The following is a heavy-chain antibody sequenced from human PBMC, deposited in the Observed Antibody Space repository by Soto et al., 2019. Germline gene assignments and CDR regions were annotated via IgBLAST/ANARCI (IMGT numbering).Heavy chain of an antibody. D-gene: IGHD6-19*01. V-gene: IGHV3-11*01. CDR3: ARVTASGWFVNGRDYFDH. CDR1: GFTFGNYY. Sequence: LRLSCNVSGFTFGNYYMSWIRQAPGKGLESISYISSRGVTIYYADSVKGRFTISRDNAKNSLFLQMDSLRAEDTAVYYCARVTASGWFVNGRDYFDHWGQGTLVTVSS. J-gene: IGHJ4*02. CDR2: ISSRGVTI.